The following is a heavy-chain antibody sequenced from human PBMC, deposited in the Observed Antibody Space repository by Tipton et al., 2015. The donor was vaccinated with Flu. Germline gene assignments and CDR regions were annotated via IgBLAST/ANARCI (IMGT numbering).Heavy chain of an antibody. CDR1: GFTFSSYA. D-gene: IGHD4-17*01. CDR3: AKDHVQTLYGDYPSNDYYYGMDV. J-gene: IGHJ6*02. Sequence: SLRLSCAASGFTFSSYAMSWVRQAPGKGLEWVSAISGSGGSTYYADSVKGRFTISRDNSKNTLYLQMNSLRAEDTAVYYCAKDHVQTLYGDYPSNDYYYGMDVWGQGTTVTVSS. CDR2: ISGSGGST. V-gene: IGHV3-23*01.